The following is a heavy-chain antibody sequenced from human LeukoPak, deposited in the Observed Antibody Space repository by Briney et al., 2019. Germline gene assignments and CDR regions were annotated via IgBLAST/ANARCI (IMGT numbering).Heavy chain of an antibody. CDR3: ARTEYYYYYYMDV. CDR1: GYTFTGYY. V-gene: IGHV1-69*06. Sequence: ASVKVSCKASGYTFTGYYMHWVRQAPGQGLEWMGGIIPIFGTANYAQKFQGRVTITADKSTSTAYMELSSLRSEDTAVYYCARTEYYYYYYMDVWGKGTTVTVSS. CDR2: IIPIFGTA. J-gene: IGHJ6*03.